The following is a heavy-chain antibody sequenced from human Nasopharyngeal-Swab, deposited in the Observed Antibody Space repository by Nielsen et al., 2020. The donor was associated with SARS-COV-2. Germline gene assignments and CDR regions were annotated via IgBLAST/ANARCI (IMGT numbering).Heavy chain of an antibody. J-gene: IGHJ4*02. CDR1: GFTFSSFG. CDR3: ARHTDVGGYRD. CDR2: IAHDASNE. Sequence: GESLKISCAASGFTFSSFGMHWVRQAPGKGLEWVAFIAHDASNEYYGDSVKGRFSISRDSSKNTLYLQMDSLRGEDTAVYFCARHTDVGGYRDWGQGTLVTVSS. D-gene: IGHD5-12*01. V-gene: IGHV3-30*03.